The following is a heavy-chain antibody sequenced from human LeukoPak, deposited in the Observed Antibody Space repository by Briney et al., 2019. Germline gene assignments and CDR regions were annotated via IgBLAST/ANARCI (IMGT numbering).Heavy chain of an antibody. D-gene: IGHD1-1*01. J-gene: IGHJ3*02. V-gene: IGHV3-21*01. CDR3: ARAQMYNWNDEGLDAFDI. CDR1: GFTFSSYS. Sequence: GGSLRLSCAASGFTFSSYSMNWVRQAPGKGLEWVSSISSSGSYIYYADSVKGRFTISRDNAKNSLYLQMNSLRAEDTAVYYCARAQMYNWNDEGLDAFDIWGQGTMVTVSS. CDR2: ISSSGSYI.